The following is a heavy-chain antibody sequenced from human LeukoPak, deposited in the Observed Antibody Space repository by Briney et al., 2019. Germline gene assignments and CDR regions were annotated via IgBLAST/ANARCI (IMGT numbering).Heavy chain of an antibody. D-gene: IGHD1-26*01. J-gene: IGHJ4*02. Sequence: NPGGSLRLSCAGSAFTFSSYSMNWVRQAPGKGLEWVSSISGSSSDIYYADSVKGRFTISRDNAKNSLYLQMKSRRAEDTAVYYCARRGYHDYSGFDYWGQGTLVTVSS. CDR2: ISGSSSDI. CDR1: AFTFSSYS. CDR3: ARRGYHDYSGFDY. V-gene: IGHV3-21*01.